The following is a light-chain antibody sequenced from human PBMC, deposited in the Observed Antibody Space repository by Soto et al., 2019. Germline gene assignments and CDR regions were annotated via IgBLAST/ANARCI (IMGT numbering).Light chain of an antibody. V-gene: IGKV1-5*03. J-gene: IGKJ3*01. CDR3: QQYSSLPA. CDR2: KAS. CDR1: QSIGSW. Sequence: DIQMTQSPSTLSASVGDSVSITCRASQSIGSWLAWYQQKPGKVPKLLIHKASSLQSGVSSRFSGSGSGTEFTLTISSLQPDDSATYYCQQYSSLPAFGPGTKVDIK.